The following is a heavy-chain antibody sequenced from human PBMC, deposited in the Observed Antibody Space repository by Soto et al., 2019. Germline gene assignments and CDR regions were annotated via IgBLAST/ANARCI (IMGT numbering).Heavy chain of an antibody. CDR2: ISYDGSNK. CDR3: AKGGYYDSSGYPEFPDNQYYYYGMDV. CDR1: GFTFSSYG. Sequence: QVQLVESGGGVVQPGRSLRLSCAASGFTFSSYGMHWVRQAPGKGLEWVAVISYDGSNKYYADSVKGRFTISRDNSKNTLYLQMNSLRAEDTAVYYCAKGGYYDSSGYPEFPDNQYYYYGMDVWGQGTTVTVSS. J-gene: IGHJ6*02. D-gene: IGHD3-22*01. V-gene: IGHV3-30*18.